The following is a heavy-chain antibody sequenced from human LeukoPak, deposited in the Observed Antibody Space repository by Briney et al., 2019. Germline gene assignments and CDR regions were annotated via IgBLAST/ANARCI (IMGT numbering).Heavy chain of an antibody. CDR2: INWNGGST. CDR1: GFTFDDYG. V-gene: IGHV3-20*04. CDR3: ARGPYDSSGYDYYYGMDV. Sequence: GGSLRLSCAASGFTFDDYGMSWVRQAPGKGLEWVSGINWNGGSTGYADSVKGRFTISRDNSKNTLYLQMNSLRAEDTAVYYCARGPYDSSGYDYYYGMDVWGQGTTVTVSS. D-gene: IGHD3-22*01. J-gene: IGHJ6*02.